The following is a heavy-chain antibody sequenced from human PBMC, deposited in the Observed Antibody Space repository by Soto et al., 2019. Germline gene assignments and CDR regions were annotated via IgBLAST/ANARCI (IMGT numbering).Heavy chain of an antibody. J-gene: IGHJ4*02. V-gene: IGHV2-5*02. Sequence: ECVPTLVNPRQTLTLTCTVSGFSLSTSGLGVGWIRQPPGKALEWLALIYWDDDKRYSPSLKSRLTITKDTSKNQVVLTMTNMDPVDTATYYCAHVVLGVWGSYRSCYFDYWAQGTLVTVSS. D-gene: IGHD3-16*02. CDR3: AHVVLGVWGSYRSCYFDY. CDR2: IYWDDDK. CDR1: GFSLSTSGLG.